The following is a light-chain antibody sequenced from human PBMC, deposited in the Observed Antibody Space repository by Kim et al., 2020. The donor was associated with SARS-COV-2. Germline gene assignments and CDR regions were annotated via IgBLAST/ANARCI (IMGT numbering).Light chain of an antibody. J-gene: IGLJ2*01. CDR2: KDS. CDR1: LLAKKY. V-gene: IGLV3-27*01. Sequence: SASPRQTARITYSVYLLAKKYTRFTQQKPRQAPVLVIYKDSKLPSAIPERFSGSTSGTTVTFTISGAHVEDDADYYCYSSADNNVVFGGGTHLTVL. CDR3: YSSADNNVV.